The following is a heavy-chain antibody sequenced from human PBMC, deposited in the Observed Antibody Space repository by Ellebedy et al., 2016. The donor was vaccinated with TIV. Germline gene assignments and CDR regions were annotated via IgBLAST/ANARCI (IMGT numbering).Heavy chain of an antibody. V-gene: IGHV4-31*03. CDR3: ARGLRYFDWGLDY. D-gene: IGHD3-9*01. Sequence: SETLSLXCTVSGGSISSGGYSWTWIRQHPGKGLEWIGYIYYSGSTYYNPSLKSRVTISVDTSKNQFSLKLSSVTAADTAVYYCARGLRYFDWGLDYWGQGTLVTVSS. J-gene: IGHJ4*02. CDR2: IYYSGST. CDR1: GGSISSGGYS.